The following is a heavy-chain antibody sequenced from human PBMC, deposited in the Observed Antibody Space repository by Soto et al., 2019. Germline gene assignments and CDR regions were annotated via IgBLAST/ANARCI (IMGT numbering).Heavy chain of an antibody. J-gene: IGHJ2*01. CDR3: RKAPSEGNWGFNENWYFDL. D-gene: IGHD7-27*01. V-gene: IGHV3-23*01. CDR1: GFTFSSYA. CDR2: ISGSGGST. Sequence: GGSLRLSCAASGFTFSSYAMSWVRQAPGKGLEWVSAISGSGGSTYYADSVKGRFTISRDNSKNTLYLQMNSLRAEDTAVYYCRKAPSEGNWGFNENWYFDLWGRGTLVTVSS.